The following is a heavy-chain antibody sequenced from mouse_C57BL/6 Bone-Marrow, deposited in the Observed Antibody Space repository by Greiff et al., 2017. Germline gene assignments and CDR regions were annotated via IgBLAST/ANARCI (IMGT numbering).Heavy chain of an antibody. J-gene: IGHJ3*01. CDR1: GYTFTSYG. D-gene: IGHD2-2*01. V-gene: IGHV1-81*01. CDR3: AREGSYGSWFSY. Sequence: QVQLQQSGAELARPGASVKLSCKASGYTFTSYGISWVKQRTGQGLEWIGEIYPRSGNTYYNEKFKGKATLTADKSSSTAYMELRSLTSEDSAFYFCAREGSYGSWFSYWGQGTLVTVTA. CDR2: IYPRSGNT.